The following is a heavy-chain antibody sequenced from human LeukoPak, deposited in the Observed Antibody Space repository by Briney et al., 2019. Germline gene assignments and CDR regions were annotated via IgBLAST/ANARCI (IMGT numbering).Heavy chain of an antibody. CDR1: GFTFSDYY. Sequence: GGSLRLSCATSGFTFSDYYMSWIRQAPGKGLEWVSYISSGGYTTHYAESVKGRFTISRDNAKNSLSLQMNSLRVEDTAVYYCARIAQGNDSWGQGTLVTVSS. CDR3: ARIAQGNDS. V-gene: IGHV3-11*04. J-gene: IGHJ5*01. CDR2: ISSGGYTT. D-gene: IGHD3-10*01.